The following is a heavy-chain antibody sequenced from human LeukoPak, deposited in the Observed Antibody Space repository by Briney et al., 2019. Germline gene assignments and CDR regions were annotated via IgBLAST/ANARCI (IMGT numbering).Heavy chain of an antibody. CDR2: IKEDGSVK. CDR1: GLAFGSYW. Sequence: GGSLRLSCAASGLAFGSYWMSWVRQAPGKGPEWVANIKEDGSVKRYVDSLKGRFTISRDNAKNSLYLQMNSLRAEDTAVYYCARDCSSSTCQHGMDVWGKGTTVTVSS. D-gene: IGHD2-2*01. V-gene: IGHV3-7*03. J-gene: IGHJ6*04. CDR3: ARDCSSSTCQHGMDV.